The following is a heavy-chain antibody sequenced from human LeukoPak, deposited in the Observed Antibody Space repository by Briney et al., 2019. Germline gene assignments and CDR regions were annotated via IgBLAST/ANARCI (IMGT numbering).Heavy chain of an antibody. CDR2: IWYDGSNK. V-gene: IGHV3-33*01. J-gene: IGHJ6*02. Sequence: GGSLRLSCAASGFTFSSYGMHWVRQAPGKGLEWVAVIWYDGSNKYYADSVKGRFTISRDNSKNTLYLQMNSLRAEDTAVYYCARGFPGYYYYGMDVWGQGTTVTVSS. CDR1: GFTFSSYG. CDR3: ARGFPGYYYYGMDV.